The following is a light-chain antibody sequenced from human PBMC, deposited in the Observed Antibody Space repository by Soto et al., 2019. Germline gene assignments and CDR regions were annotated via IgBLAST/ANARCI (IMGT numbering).Light chain of an antibody. V-gene: IGKV1-39*01. CDR3: QQSFSTPLT. Sequence: DIQMTQSPSSLSASIGDRVTITCRARQTISDFLNWYQHKPGKAPKLLIYAASSIHGGCPPRFSGSGSGTNFTLSISGLQPKDFATHFCQQSFSTPLTFGQGTKVEIK. CDR2: AAS. CDR1: QTISDF. J-gene: IGKJ1*01.